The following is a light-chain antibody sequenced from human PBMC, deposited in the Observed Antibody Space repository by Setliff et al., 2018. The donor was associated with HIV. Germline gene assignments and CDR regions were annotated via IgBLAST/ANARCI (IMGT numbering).Light chain of an antibody. CDR2: YDH. V-gene: IGLV3-21*04. J-gene: IGLJ1*01. CDR3: QVWDSGSDHYV. CDR1: NIGIKS. Sequence: SYELTQRPSVSVAPGKTARITCGGDNIGIKSVHWYQQKPGQAPVVVMYYDHDRPSWIPERFSGSNSGNTATLTISRVEVGDEADYYCQVWDSGSDHYVFGSGTKVTVL.